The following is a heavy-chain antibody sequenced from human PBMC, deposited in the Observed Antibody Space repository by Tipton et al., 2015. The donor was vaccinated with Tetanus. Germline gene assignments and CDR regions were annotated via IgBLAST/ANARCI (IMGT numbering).Heavy chain of an antibody. Sequence: TLSLTCAVYGGSFSGYYWSWIRQPPGKGLEWIGEINHSGSTNYNPSLKSRVTISVDTSKNQFSLKLSSVTAADTAVYYCTRGSVTRIELDYWGQGTLVTVSP. CDR2: INHSGST. V-gene: IGHV4-34*01. CDR1: GGSFSGYY. CDR3: TRGSVTRIELDY. D-gene: IGHD5/OR15-5a*01. J-gene: IGHJ4*02.